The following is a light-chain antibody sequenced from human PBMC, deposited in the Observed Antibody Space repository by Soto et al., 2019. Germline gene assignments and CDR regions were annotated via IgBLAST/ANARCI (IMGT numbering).Light chain of an antibody. V-gene: IGKV3-15*01. Sequence: EVVMTQSPATLSVSPGERATLSCRASESVGSNLAWYQQKPGQAPRLLMYGASTRASGIPARFSGSESGTEFTLTISSLQSEDFAVYYCQQYDNWRLSFGGGTKVDTK. CDR2: GAS. CDR3: QQYDNWRLS. J-gene: IGKJ4*01. CDR1: ESVGSN.